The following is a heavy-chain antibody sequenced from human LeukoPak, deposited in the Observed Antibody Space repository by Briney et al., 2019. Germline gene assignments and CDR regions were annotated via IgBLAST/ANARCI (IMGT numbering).Heavy chain of an antibody. J-gene: IGHJ4*02. CDR3: AREALVVPAAMPAFDY. Sequence: GASVKVSCKASGYTFTSYGISWVRQAPGQGLEWMGGIIPIFGTANYAQKFQGRVTITADESTSTAYMELSSLRSEDTAVYYCAREALVVPAAMPAFDYWGQGTLVTVSS. CDR1: GYTFTSYG. V-gene: IGHV1-69*13. D-gene: IGHD2-2*01. CDR2: IIPIFGTA.